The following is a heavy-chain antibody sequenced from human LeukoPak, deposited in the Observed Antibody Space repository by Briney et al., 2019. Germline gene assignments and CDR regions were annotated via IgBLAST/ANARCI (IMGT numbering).Heavy chain of an antibody. CDR1: VYSISSGYY. CDR3: ARSSGLDYDFWSGYLYAFDI. Sequence: SETLSLTCTVSVYSISSGYYWSWIRQPPGKGLEWIGYIYYSGSTNYNPSLKSRVTISVHTSKNQFSLKLSSVTAADTAVYYCARSSGLDYDFWSGYLYAFDIWGQGTMVTVSS. CDR2: IYYSGST. V-gene: IGHV4-61*01. J-gene: IGHJ3*02. D-gene: IGHD3-3*01.